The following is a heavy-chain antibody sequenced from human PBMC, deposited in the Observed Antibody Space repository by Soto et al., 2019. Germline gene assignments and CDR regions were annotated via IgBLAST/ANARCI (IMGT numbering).Heavy chain of an antibody. CDR2: ISGSGGST. CDR3: AKTVGVVPAAMVAFDI. J-gene: IGHJ3*02. Sequence: EVQLLESGGGLVQPGGSLRLSCAASGFTFSSYAMSWVRQAPGKGLEWVSAISGSGGSTYYADSVKGRFTISRDNSKNTLYLQMNSLRAEDTAVYYCAKTVGVVPAAMVAFDIWGQGTMVTVSS. V-gene: IGHV3-23*01. D-gene: IGHD2-2*01. CDR1: GFTFSSYA.